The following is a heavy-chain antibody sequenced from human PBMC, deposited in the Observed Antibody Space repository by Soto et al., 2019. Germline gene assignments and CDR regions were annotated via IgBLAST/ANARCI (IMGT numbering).Heavy chain of an antibody. D-gene: IGHD3-22*01. Sequence: GGSLRLSCAASGCTFISYWMHWVRQAPGKGLVWVSRINSDGSSTSYADSVKGRFTISRDNAKNTLYLQMNSLRAEDTAVYYCASNEPSGYYYYGMDVWGQGTTVTVSS. J-gene: IGHJ6*02. CDR3: ASNEPSGYYYYGMDV. V-gene: IGHV3-74*01. CDR1: GCTFISYW. CDR2: INSDGSST.